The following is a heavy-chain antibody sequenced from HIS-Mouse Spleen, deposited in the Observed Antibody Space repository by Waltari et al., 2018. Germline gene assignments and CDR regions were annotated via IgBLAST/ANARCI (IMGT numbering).Heavy chain of an antibody. CDR2: IKSKTDGGTT. Sequence: EVQLVESGCGVVERGGSLRLSCTASDFTISNACMSWVRQAPGKGLEWVGRIKSKTDGGTTDYAAPVKGRFTISRDDSKNTLYLQMNSLKTEDTAVYYCTLRLADWGQGTLVTVSS. CDR1: DFTISNAC. V-gene: IGHV3-15*01. CDR3: TLRLAD. J-gene: IGHJ4*02. D-gene: IGHD6-6*01.